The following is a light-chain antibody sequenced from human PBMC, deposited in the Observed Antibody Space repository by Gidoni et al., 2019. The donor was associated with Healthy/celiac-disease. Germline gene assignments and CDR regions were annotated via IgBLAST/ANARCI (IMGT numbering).Light chain of an antibody. Sequence: DIHMTQSPSTLSASVGDRVTITCRASQSISSWLAWYQQKPGKAPKLLIYDASSLESGVPSRFSGSGSGTEFTLTISSLQPDDFATYYCQHHGTFGQGTKVEIK. CDR2: DAS. V-gene: IGKV1-5*01. CDR1: QSISSW. CDR3: QHHGT. J-gene: IGKJ1*01.